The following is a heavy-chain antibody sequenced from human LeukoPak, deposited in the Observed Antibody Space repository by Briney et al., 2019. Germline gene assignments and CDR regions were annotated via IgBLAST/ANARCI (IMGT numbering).Heavy chain of an antibody. D-gene: IGHD1-26*01. Sequence: SETLSLTCTVSGGSISSYYWSWIRPPPGKGLEWIGYIYYSGSTNYNPSLKSRVTISVDTSKNQFSLKLSSVTAADTAVYYCARVDGGSYQDFDYWGQGTLVTVSS. CDR1: GGSISSYY. J-gene: IGHJ4*02. CDR3: ARVDGGSYQDFDY. V-gene: IGHV4-59*01. CDR2: IYYSGST.